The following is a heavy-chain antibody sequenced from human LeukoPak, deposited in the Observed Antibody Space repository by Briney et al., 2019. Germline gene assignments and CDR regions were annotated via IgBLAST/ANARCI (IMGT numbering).Heavy chain of an antibody. Sequence: GRSLRLSCAASGFTFSSYAISWVRQAPGQGLEWMGRIIPILGIANYAQKFQGRVTITADKSTSTAYMELSSLRSEDTAVYYCARSGLHGYSGIPWGQGTLVTVSS. J-gene: IGHJ5*02. CDR3: ARSGLHGYSGIP. CDR1: GFTFSSYA. CDR2: IIPILGIA. V-gene: IGHV1-69*04. D-gene: IGHD1-26*01.